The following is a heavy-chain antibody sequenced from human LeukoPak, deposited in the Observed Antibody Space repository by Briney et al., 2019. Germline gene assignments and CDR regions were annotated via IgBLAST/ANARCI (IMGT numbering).Heavy chain of an antibody. CDR2: ISYDGSNK. V-gene: IGHV3-30-3*01. Sequence: PGGSLRLSCAGSGFTFSSYAMHWVRQALGKGLEWVAVISYDGSNKYYADSVKGRFTISRDNSKNTLYLQMNSLRAEDTAVYYCARSFYETETVAGDAFDIWGQGTMVTVSS. J-gene: IGHJ3*02. CDR1: GFTFSSYA. CDR3: ARSFYETETVAGDAFDI. D-gene: IGHD6-19*01.